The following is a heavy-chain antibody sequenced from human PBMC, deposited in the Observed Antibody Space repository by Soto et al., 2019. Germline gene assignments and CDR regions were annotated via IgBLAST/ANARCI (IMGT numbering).Heavy chain of an antibody. Sequence: QVQLQESGPGLVKPSQTLSITCTVSGGSIGSGDYYWSWIRQHPGKGLEWIGYIYYSGDTYYNPSLQSRVTISVDTPKNQFSLKLTSVTAADTAVYYCAREVSPNSRGWYTGLVRWFDSWGQGTLVTVSS. CDR3: AREVSPNSRGWYTGLVRWFDS. CDR1: GGSIGSGDYY. CDR2: IYYSGDT. V-gene: IGHV4-31*03. D-gene: IGHD6-19*01. J-gene: IGHJ5*01.